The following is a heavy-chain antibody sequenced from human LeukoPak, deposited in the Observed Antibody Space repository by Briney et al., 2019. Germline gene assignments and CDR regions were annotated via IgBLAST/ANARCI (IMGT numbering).Heavy chain of an antibody. V-gene: IGHV3-23*01. D-gene: IGHD2-15*01. CDR2: ISGSGGST. CDR3: ARDPWSNYYFDY. J-gene: IGHJ4*02. CDR1: GFTFSSYA. Sequence: GGSLRLSCAASGFTFSSYAMSWVRQAPGKGLEWVSAISGSGGSTYYADSVKGRFTISRDNSKNTLYLQMNSLRAEDTAVYYCARDPWSNYYFDYWGQGTLVTVSS.